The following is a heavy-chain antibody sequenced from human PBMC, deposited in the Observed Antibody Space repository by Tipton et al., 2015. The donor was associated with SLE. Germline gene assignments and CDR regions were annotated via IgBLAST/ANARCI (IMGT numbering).Heavy chain of an antibody. J-gene: IGHJ5*02. CDR1: GDYITSDIYY. CDR3: ARAFLTTGATGDWFDP. CDR2: VYDSGTT. D-gene: IGHD1-1*01. V-gene: IGHV4-39*07. Sequence: TLSLTCFVSGDYITSDIYYWGWVRQPPGKGLEWIGSVYDSGTTYYNPSLKSRVTMSVDTSKTQFSLKVMSLTAADTAVYYCARAFLTTGATGDWFDPWGQGTLVTVSS.